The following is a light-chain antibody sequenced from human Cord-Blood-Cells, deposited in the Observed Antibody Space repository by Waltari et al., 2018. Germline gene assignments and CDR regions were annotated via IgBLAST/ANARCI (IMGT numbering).Light chain of an antibody. CDR2: EVS. Sequence: QSALTQPPSASGSPGQSVTISCTGTSSAVGGYNYVSWYQQHPGKAPKLMIYEVSKRPSGVPDRFSGSTSGNTASLTVSGLQAEDEADYYCSSYAGSNNLVFGGGTKLTVL. CDR1: SSAVGGYNY. CDR3: SSYAGSNNLV. J-gene: IGLJ2*01. V-gene: IGLV2-8*01.